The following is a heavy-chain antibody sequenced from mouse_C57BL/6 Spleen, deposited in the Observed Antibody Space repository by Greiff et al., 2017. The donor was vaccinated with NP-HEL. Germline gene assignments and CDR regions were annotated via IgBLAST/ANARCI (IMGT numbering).Heavy chain of an antibody. Sequence: EVQLQESGPSLVRPSQTLSLTCTVTGFSINSDCYWIWIRQFPGNKLEYIGYTFYSGITYYNPSLESRTYITRDTSKNQFSLKLSSVTTEDTATYYCARGLLYDGYYDYAMDYWGQGTSVTVSS. CDR3: ARGLLYDGYYDYAMDY. D-gene: IGHD2-3*01. CDR2: TFYSGIT. CDR1: GFSINSDCY. J-gene: IGHJ4*01. V-gene: IGHV3-3*01.